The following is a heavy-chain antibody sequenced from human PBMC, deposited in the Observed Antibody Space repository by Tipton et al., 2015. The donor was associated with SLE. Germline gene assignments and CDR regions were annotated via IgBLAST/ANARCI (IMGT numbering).Heavy chain of an antibody. V-gene: IGHV4-34*01. CDR2: INHSGST. CDR3: ARNWNYDY. J-gene: IGHJ4*02. D-gene: IGHD1-7*01. Sequence: LRLSCAVYGGSFSGYYWSWIRQPPGKGLEWIGEINHSGSTNYNPSLKSRVTISVDTSKNQFSLKLSSVTAADTAVYYCARNWNYDYWGQGTLVTVSS. CDR1: GGSFSGYY.